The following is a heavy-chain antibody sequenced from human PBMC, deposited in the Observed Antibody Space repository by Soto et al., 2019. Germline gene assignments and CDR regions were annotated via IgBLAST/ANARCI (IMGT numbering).Heavy chain of an antibody. CDR2: INSDGSST. Sequence: GGSLRLSCAASGFTFSSYWMHWVRQAPGKGLVWVSRINSDGSSTSYADSVKGRFTISRDNAKNTLYLQMNSLRAEDTAVYYCARVMFVQHETYYDFWSGSRQAAFDIWGQGTMVTVSS. V-gene: IGHV3-74*01. CDR3: ARVMFVQHETYYDFWSGSRQAAFDI. D-gene: IGHD3-3*01. J-gene: IGHJ3*02. CDR1: GFTFSSYW.